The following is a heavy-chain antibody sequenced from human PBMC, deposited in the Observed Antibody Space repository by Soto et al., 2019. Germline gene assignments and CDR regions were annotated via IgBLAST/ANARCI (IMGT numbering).Heavy chain of an antibody. V-gene: IGHV3-66*01. CDR2: IYSGGST. Sequence: GGSLRLSCAASGFTVSSNYMSWVRQAPGKGLEWVSVIYSGGSTYYADSVKGRFTISRDNSKNTLYLQMNSLRAEDTAVYYCARSNGDHRYLHSFPTRRSSDL. D-gene: IGHD3-9*01. J-gene: IGHJ2*01. CDR1: GFTVSSNY. CDR3: ARSNGDHRYLHSFPTRRSSDL.